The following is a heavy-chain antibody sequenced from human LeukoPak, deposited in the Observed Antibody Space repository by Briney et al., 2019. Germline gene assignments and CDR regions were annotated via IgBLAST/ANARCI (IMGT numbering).Heavy chain of an antibody. Sequence: GGSLRLSCSASGFTFSSYAMHWVRQAPGKGLEYVSAISSNGGSTYYAGSVKGRFTISRDNSKNTLYLQMSSLRAEDTAVYYCVKRLWFGELLYGPFDYWGQGTLVTVSS. J-gene: IGHJ4*02. V-gene: IGHV3-64D*06. D-gene: IGHD3-10*01. CDR2: ISSNGGST. CDR1: GFTFSSYA. CDR3: VKRLWFGELLYGPFDY.